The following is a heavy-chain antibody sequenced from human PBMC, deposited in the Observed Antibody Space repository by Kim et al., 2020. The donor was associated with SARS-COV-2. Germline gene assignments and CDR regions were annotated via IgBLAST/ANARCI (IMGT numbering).Heavy chain of an antibody. CDR2: ISSSGSTI. CDR1: GFTFSSYE. J-gene: IGHJ6*02. CDR3: ARDGTTGTTDYYYYGMDV. V-gene: IGHV3-48*03. Sequence: GGSLRLSCAASGFTFSSYEMNWVRQAPGKGLEWVSYISSSGSTIYYADSVKGRFTISRDNAKNSLYLQMNSLRAEDTAVYYCARDGTTGTTDYYYYGMDVWGQGTTVTVSS. D-gene: IGHD1-1*01.